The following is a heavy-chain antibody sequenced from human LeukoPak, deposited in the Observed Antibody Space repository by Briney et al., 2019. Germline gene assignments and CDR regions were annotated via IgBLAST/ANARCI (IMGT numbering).Heavy chain of an antibody. J-gene: IGHJ4*02. Sequence: PGGSLRLSCAASGFTFSSYAMSWVRQAPGKGLEWVSAISGSGGSTYYADPVKGRFTISRDNSKNTLYLQMNSLRAEDTAVYYCAKDPFGGVIVIHYFDYWGQGTLVTVSS. CDR2: ISGSGGST. D-gene: IGHD3-16*02. V-gene: IGHV3-23*01. CDR3: AKDPFGGVIVIHYFDY. CDR1: GFTFSSYA.